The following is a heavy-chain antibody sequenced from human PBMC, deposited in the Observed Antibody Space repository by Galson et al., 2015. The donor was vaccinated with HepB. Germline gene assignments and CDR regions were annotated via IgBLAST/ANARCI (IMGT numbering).Heavy chain of an antibody. D-gene: IGHD4-11*01. V-gene: IGHV3-21*01. CDR2: ISSSSSYI. Sequence: LRLSCAASGFTFSSYSMNWVRQAPGKGLEWVSSISSSSSYIYYADSVKGRFTISRDNAKNSLYLQMNSLRAEDTAVYYCARDQGYSNYIYDYYYGMDVWGQGTTVTVSS. J-gene: IGHJ6*02. CDR3: ARDQGYSNYIYDYYYGMDV. CDR1: GFTFSSYS.